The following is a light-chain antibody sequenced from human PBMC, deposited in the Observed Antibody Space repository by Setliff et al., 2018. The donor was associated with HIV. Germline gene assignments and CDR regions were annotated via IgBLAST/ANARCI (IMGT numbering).Light chain of an antibody. CDR3: SSYTDTTSLV. CDR1: SSDVGGYNY. V-gene: IGLV2-11*01. Sequence: QSVLTQPRSVSGSPGQSVTISCTGTSSDVGGYNYVSWYQQHPGKAPKLMILDVDKRPSGVSNRFSGSKSGDTASLTISGLQPEDEADYYCSSYTDTTSLVFGSGTKVTVL. CDR2: DVD. J-gene: IGLJ1*01.